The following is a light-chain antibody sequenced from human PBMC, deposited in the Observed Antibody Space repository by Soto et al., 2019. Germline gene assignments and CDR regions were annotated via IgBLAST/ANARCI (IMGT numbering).Light chain of an antibody. J-gene: IGKJ5*01. V-gene: IGKV3-11*01. CDR2: DAS. Sequence: EIVLTQSPATLSVSPGARATLSCRASQSISTKLAWYQQKPGQAPRLLIYDASNRATGIPARFSGSGSGTDFTLTISSLEPEDFAVYYCQQRSSWPRITFGQGTRLEIK. CDR3: QQRSSWPRIT. CDR1: QSISTK.